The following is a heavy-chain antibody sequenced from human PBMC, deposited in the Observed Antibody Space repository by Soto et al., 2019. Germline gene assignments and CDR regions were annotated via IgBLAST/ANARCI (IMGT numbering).Heavy chain of an antibody. J-gene: IGHJ4*02. CDR3: ARGMGSSSLTKTFVVDFDY. CDR2: IYYSGST. CDR1: GGSISSGGYY. V-gene: IGHV4-31*03. Sequence: QVQLQESGPGLVKPSQTLSLTCTVSGGSISSGGYYWSWIRQHPGKGLEWIGYIYYSGSTYYNPSLKSRVTISVDTSKNQFSLKLSSVTAADTAVYYCARGMGSSSLTKTFVVDFDYWGQGTLVTVSS. D-gene: IGHD6-13*01.